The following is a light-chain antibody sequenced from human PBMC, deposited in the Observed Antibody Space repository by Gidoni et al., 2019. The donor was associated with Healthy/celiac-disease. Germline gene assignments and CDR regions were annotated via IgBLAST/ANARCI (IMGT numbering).Light chain of an antibody. V-gene: IGKV1-9*01. J-gene: IGKJ2*01. CDR3: QQLNSYPYT. CDR1: QGISSY. CDR2: AAS. Sequence: DIQLTQSPSFLSASVGDRVTITCRASQGISSYLAWYQQQPGKAPKLLIYAASTLQSGVPSRFSGSGSGTEFTLTISSLQPEDFATYYCQQLNSYPYTFXXXTKLEIK.